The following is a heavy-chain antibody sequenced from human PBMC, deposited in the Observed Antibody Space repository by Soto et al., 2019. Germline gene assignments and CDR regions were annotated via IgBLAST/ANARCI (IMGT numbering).Heavy chain of an antibody. J-gene: IGHJ3*02. CDR1: GFTFSSYA. V-gene: IGHV3-30-3*01. CDR2: ISYDGSNK. D-gene: IGHD2-2*01. Sequence: GGSLRLSCAASGFTFSSYAMHWVRQAPGKGLEWVAVISYDGSNKYYADSVKGRFTISRDNSKNTLYLQMNSLRAEDTAVYYCARESYCSSTSCYWPDAFDIWGQGTMVTVSS. CDR3: ARESYCSSTSCYWPDAFDI.